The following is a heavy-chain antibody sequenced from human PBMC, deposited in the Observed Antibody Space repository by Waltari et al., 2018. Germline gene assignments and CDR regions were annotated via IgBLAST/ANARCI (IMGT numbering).Heavy chain of an antibody. CDR1: GGSISSHY. CDR3: ARAPRTYCGGDCYFFQH. J-gene: IGHJ1*01. Sequence: QVQLQESGPGLVKPSETLSLTCTVSGGSISSHYWSWIRQPPGKGLEWIGYIYYRGSTNYNPSLKSRVTISVDTSKNQCSLKLSSVTAADTAVYYCARAPRTYCGGDCYFFQHWGQGTLVTVSS. D-gene: IGHD2-21*01. V-gene: IGHV4-59*11. CDR2: IYYRGST.